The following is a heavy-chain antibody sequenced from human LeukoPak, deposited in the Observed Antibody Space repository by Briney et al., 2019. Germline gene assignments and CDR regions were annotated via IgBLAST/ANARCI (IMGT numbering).Heavy chain of an antibody. V-gene: IGHV1-2*02. CDR2: INPNSGGT. J-gene: IGHJ4*02. CDR3: ARVEQWLVLGAFDY. D-gene: IGHD6-19*01. Sequence: ASVKVSFKASGYTFTGYYMHWVRQAPGQGLEWMGWINPNSGGTNYAQKFQGRVTMTRDTSISTAYMELSRLRSDDTAVYYCARVEQWLVLGAFDYWGQGTLVTVSS. CDR1: GYTFTGYY.